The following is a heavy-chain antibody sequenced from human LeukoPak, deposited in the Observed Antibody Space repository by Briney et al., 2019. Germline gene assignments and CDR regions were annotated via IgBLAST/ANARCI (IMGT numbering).Heavy chain of an antibody. CDR1: GFNFSSYS. CDR3: AREFPPHCSSTSCYPDH. Sequence: QSGGSLRLSCAGSGFNFSSYSLNWVRPAPGKGLEWVSYISSSTRRIYYADSVKGRFTISRDSAKNSLYLQMDSLRDEDTAMYYCAREFPPHCSSTSCYPDHWGQGTLVTVAS. J-gene: IGHJ5*02. D-gene: IGHD2-2*01. CDR2: ISSSTRRI. V-gene: IGHV3-48*02.